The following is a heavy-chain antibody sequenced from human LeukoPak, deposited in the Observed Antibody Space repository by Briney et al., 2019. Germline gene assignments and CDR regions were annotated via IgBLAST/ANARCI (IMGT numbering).Heavy chain of an antibody. J-gene: IGHJ4*02. Sequence: ASVKVSCKVSGYTLTELSMHWVRQAPGKGLEWMGGFDPEDGETICAQKFQGRVTMTEDTSTDTAYMELSSLRSEDTAVYYCATVAHCSSTSCYRGYLFDYWGQGTLVTVSS. V-gene: IGHV1-24*01. CDR2: FDPEDGET. D-gene: IGHD2-2*02. CDR1: GYTLTELS. CDR3: ATVAHCSSTSCYRGYLFDY.